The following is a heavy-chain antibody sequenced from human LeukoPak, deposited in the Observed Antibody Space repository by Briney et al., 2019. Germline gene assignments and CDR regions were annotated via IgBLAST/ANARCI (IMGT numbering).Heavy chain of an antibody. CDR2: IYHSGST. CDR1: GYSISSGYY. J-gene: IGHJ5*02. V-gene: IGHV4-38-2*02. D-gene: IGHD1-1*01. Sequence: SETLSLTCTVSGYSISSGYYWGWIRQPPGKGLAWIGSIYHSGSTYYNPSLKSRVTISVDTSKNQFSLKLSSVTAADTAVYYCARLIAGGDPGRGWFDPWGQGTLVTVSS. CDR3: ARLIAGGDPGRGWFDP.